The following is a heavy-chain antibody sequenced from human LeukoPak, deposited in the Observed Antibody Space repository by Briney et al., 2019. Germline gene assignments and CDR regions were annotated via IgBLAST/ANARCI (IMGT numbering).Heavy chain of an antibody. V-gene: IGHV4-38-2*02. D-gene: IGHD6-19*01. Sequence: SETLSLTCTVSGYSISIGYYWGWIRQPPGKGLEWIGSIYHCGSNYYNPSLKSRVTISVDTSKTQFALKQSTVTAADTAVYYCGRKIAVATAHWFDPWGQGTLVTVSS. CDR1: GYSISIGYY. CDR3: GRKIAVATAHWFDP. J-gene: IGHJ5*02. CDR2: IYHCGSN.